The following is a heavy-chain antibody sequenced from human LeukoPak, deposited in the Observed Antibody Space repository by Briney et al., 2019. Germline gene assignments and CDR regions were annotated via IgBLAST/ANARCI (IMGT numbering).Heavy chain of an antibody. D-gene: IGHD2-15*01. CDR2: IHSDGSAQ. J-gene: IGHJ1*01. Sequence: GGSLRLSCVASGVAIRSSWMSWVRQAPGKGLEWVANIHSDGSAQNYVDFVKGRFTISRDNAKNSLYLQINNLRAEDTAVYYCASTFPYCSDDGCAMGGQGTLVTVSS. V-gene: IGHV3-7*01. CDR1: GVAIRSSW. CDR3: ASTFPYCSDDGCAM.